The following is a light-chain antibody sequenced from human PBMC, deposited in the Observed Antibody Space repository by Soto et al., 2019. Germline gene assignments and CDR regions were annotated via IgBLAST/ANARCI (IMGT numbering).Light chain of an antibody. CDR1: SIAVGGYNY. Sequence: QSALTQPASVSGSPGQSITISCTGTSIAVGGYNYVSWYQQHPGKAPKLMIYEVSNRPSGVSNRFSGSKSGNTASLTISGLQAEDEADYYCSSYTSSSTLVFGGGTKLTVL. CDR3: SSYTSSSTLV. V-gene: IGLV2-14*01. J-gene: IGLJ3*02. CDR2: EVS.